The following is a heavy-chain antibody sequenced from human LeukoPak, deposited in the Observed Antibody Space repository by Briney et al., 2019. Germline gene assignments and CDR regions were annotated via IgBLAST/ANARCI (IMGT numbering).Heavy chain of an antibody. CDR3: ARGRGSY. V-gene: IGHV4-34*01. J-gene: IGHJ4*02. Sequence: QPSETLSLTCAVYGGSFSGYYWSWIRQPPGKGLEWIGEINQSGSTNYNPSLKSRVTISVDTSKNQFSLKLSSVTAADTAVYYCARGRGSYWGQGTLVTVSS. D-gene: IGHD1-26*01. CDR1: GGSFSGYY. CDR2: INQSGST.